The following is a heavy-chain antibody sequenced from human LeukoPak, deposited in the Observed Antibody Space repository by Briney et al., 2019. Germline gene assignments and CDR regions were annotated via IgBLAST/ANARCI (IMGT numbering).Heavy chain of an antibody. CDR3: ARDAAGLY. J-gene: IGHJ4*02. CDR2: IYYNGNT. CDR1: GGSISSTSYY. Sequence: PSETLSLTCTVSGGSISSTSYYWGWIRQPPGKGLEWIGSIYYNGNTYYSSSLKSRVTISIDTSKNQFSLKLNSVTAADTAVYYCARDAAGLYWGQGTLVTVSS. D-gene: IGHD3/OR15-3a*01. V-gene: IGHV4-39*07.